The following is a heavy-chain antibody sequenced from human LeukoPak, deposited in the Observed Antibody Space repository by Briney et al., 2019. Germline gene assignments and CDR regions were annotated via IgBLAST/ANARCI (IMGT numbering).Heavy chain of an antibody. CDR1: GVTFSTYS. CDR3: ARQTRSYGDYSDY. CDR2: ITRSSSYI. V-gene: IGHV3-21*01. D-gene: IGHD3-16*01. Sequence: GGTLRLSCAVSGVTFSTYSMNWVRQAPGKGLEWVSSITRSSSYIYYAASVKGRFTMSRDKARNSLYLQMTSPRAGDWAGYCCARQTRSYGDYSDYWGEGELVTVSS. J-gene: IGHJ4*02.